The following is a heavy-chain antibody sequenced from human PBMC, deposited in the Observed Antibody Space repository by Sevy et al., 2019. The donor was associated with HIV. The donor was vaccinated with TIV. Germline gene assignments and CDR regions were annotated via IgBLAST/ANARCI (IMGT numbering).Heavy chain of an antibody. CDR3: AKETPSGYFP. D-gene: IGHD3-3*01. V-gene: IGHV3-23*01. J-gene: IGHJ5*02. Sequence: GSLRLSCAVSGFRFNTYVMSWVRQAPGKGLEWVSSISASGGYTYYADSVKGRFAISRDNSKNTVDLQMNSLRAEDTALYYCAKETPSGYFPWGQGTLVTVSS. CDR2: ISASGGYT. CDR1: GFRFNTYV.